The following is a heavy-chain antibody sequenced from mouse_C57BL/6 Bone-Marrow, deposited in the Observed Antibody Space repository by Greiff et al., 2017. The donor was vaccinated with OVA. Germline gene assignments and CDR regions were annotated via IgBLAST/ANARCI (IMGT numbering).Heavy chain of an antibody. V-gene: IGHV1-50*01. J-gene: IGHJ2*01. D-gene: IGHD2-3*01. CDR2: IDPSDSYT. Sequence: VKLQQPGAELVKPGASVKLSCKASGYTFTSYWMQWVKQRPGQGLEWIGEIDPSDSYTNYNQKFKGKATLTVDTSSSTAYMQLSSLTSEDSAVYYCARSCDYYDGYYYFDYWGQGTTLTVSS. CDR1: GYTFTSYW. CDR3: ARSCDYYDGYYYFDY.